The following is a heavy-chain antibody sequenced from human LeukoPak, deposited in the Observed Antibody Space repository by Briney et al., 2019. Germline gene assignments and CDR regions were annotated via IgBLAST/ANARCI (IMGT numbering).Heavy chain of an antibody. CDR3: AKENIDFWTSPTTFMDV. CDR2: IDQDGGEQ. V-gene: IGHV3-7*01. D-gene: IGHD3-3*01. J-gene: IGHJ6*04. CDR1: GFTFSDHY. Sequence: GGSLRLSCAASGFTFSDHYMTWVRQAPGKGLEWVANIDQDGGEQYYVDSVKGRFTISRDNTKNSLYLQMNGLRAEDTAVYYCAKENIDFWTSPTTFMDVWGKGTTVIVSS.